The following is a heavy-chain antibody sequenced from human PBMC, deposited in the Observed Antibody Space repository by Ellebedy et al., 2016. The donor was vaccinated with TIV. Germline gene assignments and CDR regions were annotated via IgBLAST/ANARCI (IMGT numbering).Heavy chain of an antibody. Sequence: SETLSLTXAVYGGSFSGSYWSWIRQSPGKGLEWIGEINHSGSTNSNPSLKSRVTISVDTSKNQFSLKLSSVTAADTAVYYCARGYDFTDYYLDSWGQGTLVTVSS. CDR2: INHSGST. CDR3: ARGYDFTDYYLDS. D-gene: IGHD3-22*01. V-gene: IGHV4-34*01. CDR1: GGSFSGSY. J-gene: IGHJ5*01.